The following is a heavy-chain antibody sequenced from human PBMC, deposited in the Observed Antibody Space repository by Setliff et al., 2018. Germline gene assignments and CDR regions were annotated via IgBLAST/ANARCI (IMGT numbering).Heavy chain of an antibody. Sequence: ASVKVSCKASGYMFRSYGINWMRQAPGQGFEWMGWISAYNGNTKYAQNLQGRLTLTTDISSTTAYLELSSLRSDDTAIYFCSRLVRFCTRIVCQRLSGDDFWGQGTLVTVSS. CDR3: SRLVRFCTRIVCQRLSGDDF. J-gene: IGHJ4*02. D-gene: IGHD2-15*01. V-gene: IGHV1-18*04. CDR1: GYMFRSYG. CDR2: ISAYNGNT.